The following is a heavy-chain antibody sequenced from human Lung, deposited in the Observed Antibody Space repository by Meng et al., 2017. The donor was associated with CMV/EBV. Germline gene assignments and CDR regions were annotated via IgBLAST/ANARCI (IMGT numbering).Heavy chain of an antibody. V-gene: IGHV4-30-4*01. J-gene: IGHJ4*02. CDR3: ARVGGCSGGGCYHRLFDY. D-gene: IGHD2-15*01. CDR2: IYYTGST. Sequence: HVPLQESGPGLLKPSQTRSLTCTVSGGSISSGDYYWSWIRQPPGKGLEWIGYIYYTGSTYYNPSLKSRVIISVDTSKNQFSLKLNSVTAADTAVYYCARVGGCSGGGCYHRLFDYWGQGTLVTVSS. CDR1: GGSISSGDYY.